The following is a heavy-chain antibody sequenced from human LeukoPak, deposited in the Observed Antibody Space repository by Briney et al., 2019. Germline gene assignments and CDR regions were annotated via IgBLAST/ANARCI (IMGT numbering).Heavy chain of an antibody. J-gene: IGHJ4*02. Sequence: PSETLSHTCTVSGGSISSYYWSWIRQPPGKGLGWIGYIYYSGSTNYNPSLKSRVTISVDTSKNQFSLKLSSVTAADTAVYYCARQMTYYDILTGYYLPYFDYWGQGTLVTVSS. D-gene: IGHD3-9*01. CDR2: IYYSGST. V-gene: IGHV4-59*08. CDR1: GGSISSYY. CDR3: ARQMTYYDILTGYYLPYFDY.